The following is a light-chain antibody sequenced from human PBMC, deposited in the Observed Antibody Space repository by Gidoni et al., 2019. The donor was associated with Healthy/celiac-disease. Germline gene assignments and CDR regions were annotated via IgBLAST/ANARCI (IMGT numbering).Light chain of an antibody. CDR3: QQYKSYKK. CDR2: KAS. Sequence: DIQLTQSPSTLSASVGDRVTITCRASQSISSWVAWYQKKPGKAPKLLLYKASSLESGVPSRFRGSGSGTEFTLTISSLQPDDVATYYCQQYKSYKKFGQGTKVEIK. V-gene: IGKV1-5*03. CDR1: QSISSW. J-gene: IGKJ1*01.